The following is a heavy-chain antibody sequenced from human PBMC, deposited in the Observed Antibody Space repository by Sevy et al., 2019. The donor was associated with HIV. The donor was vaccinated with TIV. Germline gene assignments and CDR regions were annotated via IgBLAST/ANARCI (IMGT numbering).Heavy chain of an antibody. CDR2: INSNGVTT. V-gene: IGHV3-64*02. CDR1: GFTFSSYA. CDR3: ARGGAFWCGYTDY. Sequence: GGSLRLSCAASGFTFSSYAMHWVRQAPGKGLECVAAINSNGVTTYYADSVKGRFTISRDNSKNTLYLQMGSLRAEDMAVYYCARGGAFWCGYTDYWGQGTLVTVSS. D-gene: IGHD3-3*01. J-gene: IGHJ4*02.